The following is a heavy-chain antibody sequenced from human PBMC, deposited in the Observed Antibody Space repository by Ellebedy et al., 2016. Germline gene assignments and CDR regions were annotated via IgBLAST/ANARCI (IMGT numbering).Heavy chain of an antibody. CDR1: GFTFSSYA. J-gene: IGHJ4*02. D-gene: IGHD6-19*01. V-gene: IGHV3-30-3*01. CDR2: ISYDGSNK. CDR3: ARGLPEAVAGLVFFDY. Sequence: GGSLRLSCAASGFTFSSYAMHWVRQAPGKELEWVAVISYDGSNKYYADSVKGRFTISRDNSKNTLYLQMNSLRAEDTAVYYCARGLPEAVAGLVFFDYWGQGTLVTVSS.